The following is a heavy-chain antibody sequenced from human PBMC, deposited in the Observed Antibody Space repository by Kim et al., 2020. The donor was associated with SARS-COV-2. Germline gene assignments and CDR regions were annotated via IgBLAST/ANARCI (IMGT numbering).Heavy chain of an antibody. CDR2: INPSGGST. J-gene: IGHJ3*02. CDR3: ARVGGYAFDI. Sequence: ASVTVSCKASGSTFTSYYMHWVRQAPGQGLEWMGIINPSGGSTSYAQKFQARVIMTRDTSTSTVYTELSSLSSEDTAVSYCARVGGYAFDIWGQGTMVTV. V-gene: IGHV1-46*01. CDR1: GSTFTSYY.